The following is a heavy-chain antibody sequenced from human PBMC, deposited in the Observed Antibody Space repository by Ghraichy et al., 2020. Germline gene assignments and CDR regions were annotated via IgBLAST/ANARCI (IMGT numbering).Heavy chain of an antibody. J-gene: IGHJ4*02. CDR1: GYSFTSYW. Sequence: GESLNISCKGSGYSFTSYWIGWVRQMPGKGLYWMGIIYPGDSDTRYSPSFQGQVTISADKSISTAYLQWSSLKASDTAMYYCARLGIAAARPLDYWGQGTLVTVSS. CDR2: IYPGDSDT. D-gene: IGHD6-13*01. CDR3: ARLGIAAARPLDY. V-gene: IGHV5-51*01.